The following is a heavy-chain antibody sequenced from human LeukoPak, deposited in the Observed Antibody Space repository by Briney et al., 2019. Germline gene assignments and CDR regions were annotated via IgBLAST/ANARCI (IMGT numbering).Heavy chain of an antibody. J-gene: IGHJ4*02. D-gene: IGHD2-2*01. CDR3: AAEHCTSSSCSFDY. CDR1: GGSISSHY. CDR2: MYYSGST. V-gene: IGHV4-59*11. Sequence: KTSETLSLTCTVSGGSISSHYWNWIRQPPGKGLEWIGYMYYSGSTNYNPSLKSRVTISVDTSKNQFSLNLNSVTAADTAVYYCAAEHCTSSSCSFDYWGQGTLVTVSS.